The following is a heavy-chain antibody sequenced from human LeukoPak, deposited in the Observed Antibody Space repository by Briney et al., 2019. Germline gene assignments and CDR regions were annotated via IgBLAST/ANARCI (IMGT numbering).Heavy chain of an antibody. CDR1: GGTFSSYA. CDR3: ARDLEYGSGSYPFDY. D-gene: IGHD3-10*01. Sequence: SVKVSCKASGGTFSSYAISWVRQAPGQGLEWMGGIIPIFGTANYAQKFQGRVTITADKSTSTDYMELSSLRSEDTAVYYCARDLEYGSGSYPFDYWGQGTLVTVSS. CDR2: IIPIFGTA. V-gene: IGHV1-69*06. J-gene: IGHJ4*02.